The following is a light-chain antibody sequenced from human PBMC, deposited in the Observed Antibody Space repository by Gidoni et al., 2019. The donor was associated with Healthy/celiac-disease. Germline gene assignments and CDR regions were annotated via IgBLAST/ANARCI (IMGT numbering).Light chain of an antibody. CDR3: QQYNSYSPCT. CDR2: DAS. J-gene: IGKJ2*02. V-gene: IGKV1-5*01. CDR1: QSISSW. Sequence: EIQMTQSPSTLSASVGDRVTITCRASQSISSWLAWYQQNPGKAPKLLIYDASSLESGVPSRFSGSGSGTEFTLTISSLQPDDFATYYCQQYNSYSPCTFGQGTKLEIK.